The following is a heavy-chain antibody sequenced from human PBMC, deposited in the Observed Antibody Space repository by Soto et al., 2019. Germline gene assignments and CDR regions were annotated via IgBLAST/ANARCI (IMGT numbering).Heavy chain of an antibody. CDR3: ARGGDGYNPADY. Sequence: SETLSLTCTVSGGSISSGGYYWSWIRQHPGKGLEWIGYIYYSGSTYYNPSLKSRVTISVDTSKNQFSLKLSSVTAADTAVYYCARGGDGYNPADYWGQGTLVTVSS. J-gene: IGHJ4*02. CDR1: GGSISSGGYY. D-gene: IGHD5-12*01. V-gene: IGHV4-31*03. CDR2: IYYSGST.